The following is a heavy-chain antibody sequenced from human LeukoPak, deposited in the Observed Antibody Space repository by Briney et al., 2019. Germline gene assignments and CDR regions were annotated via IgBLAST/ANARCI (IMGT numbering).Heavy chain of an antibody. CDR1: GFTFSSYS. J-gene: IGHJ3*02. D-gene: IGHD6-19*01. CDR3: ARGEEQWLVILDAFDI. Sequence: GGSLRLSRAASGFTFSSYSMNWVRQAPGKGLEWVSYISSSSSTIYYADSVKGRFTISRDNAKNSLYLQMNSLRAEDTAVYYCARGEEQWLVILDAFDIWGQGTMVTVSS. CDR2: ISSSSSTI. V-gene: IGHV3-48*01.